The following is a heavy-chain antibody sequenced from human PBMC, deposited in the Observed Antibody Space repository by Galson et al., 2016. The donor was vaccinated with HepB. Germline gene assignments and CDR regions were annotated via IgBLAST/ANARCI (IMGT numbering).Heavy chain of an antibody. J-gene: IGHJ4*02. CDR2: ISHDAVTK. D-gene: IGHD3-22*01. V-gene: IGHV3-30*04. Sequence: SLRLSCAASEFTFSTYAMHWVRQAPGKGLEWMAVISHDAVTKYYADPVKGRFTISRDNSKNTLYLQMASLRAEDTAVYYCAHYHDNSGYRFFGYWGQGTLVTVSS. CDR1: EFTFSTYA. CDR3: AHYHDNSGYRFFGY.